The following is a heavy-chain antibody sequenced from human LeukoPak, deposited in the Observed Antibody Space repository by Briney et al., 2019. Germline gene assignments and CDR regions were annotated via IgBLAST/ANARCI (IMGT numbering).Heavy chain of an antibody. CDR1: GGSISTYY. J-gene: IGHJ4*02. D-gene: IGHD6-13*01. CDR3: ARGGEAATAD. V-gene: IGHV4-59*01. Sequence: SETLSLTCTVSGGSISTYYWTWIRQPPGKGLEWIGYIHYSGSTNYNPSLKSRVTISVDTSKNQFSLKLSSVTAADTAVYYCARGGEAATADWGRGILVTVSS. CDR2: IHYSGST.